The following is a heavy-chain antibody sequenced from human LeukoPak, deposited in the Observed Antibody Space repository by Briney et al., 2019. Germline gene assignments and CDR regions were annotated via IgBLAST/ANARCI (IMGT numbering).Heavy chain of an antibody. Sequence: SETLSLTCTVSGGSISSSTYYWGWIRQPPGKGLEWIGSIYVSGSTNYNPSLESRVTISVDTSKNQFSLQLTSLTAADTAVYYCAREGQQLVPPFDYWGQGTLVTVSS. CDR1: GGSISSSTYY. CDR2: IYVSGST. V-gene: IGHV4-39*07. CDR3: AREGQQLVPPFDY. D-gene: IGHD6-6*01. J-gene: IGHJ4*02.